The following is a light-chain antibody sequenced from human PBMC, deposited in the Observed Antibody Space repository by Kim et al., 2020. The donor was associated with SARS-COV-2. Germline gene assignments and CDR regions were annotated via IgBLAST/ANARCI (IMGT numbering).Light chain of an antibody. CDR3: GADHGSGSNFVWV. V-gene: IGLV9-49*01. CDR2: VGAGGIVG. CDR1: GGYSNGK. Sequence: CSQSGGYSNGKVDWYRQRPGKGPRFVMRVGAGGIVGAKGDGIPDRFSVLGSGLKRYLTIKNSQEEDESDYHCGADHGSGSNFVWVFGGGTQLTVL. J-gene: IGLJ3*02.